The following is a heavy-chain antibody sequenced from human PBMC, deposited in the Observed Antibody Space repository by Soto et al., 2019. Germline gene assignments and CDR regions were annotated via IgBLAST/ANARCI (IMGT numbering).Heavy chain of an antibody. J-gene: IGHJ5*02. D-gene: IGHD1-7*01. CDR2: AYQNWFT. CDR3: AKGGNWNYLRWFDP. CDR1: GSSINNYY. Sequence: SETLSLACTVSGSSINNYYWNWIRQSPGGGLESIGYAYQNWFTSYNPSLKSRVTISLDMSKNQFHLNLMSVTAADTAVYYCAKGGNWNYLRWFDPWGQGTLVTVSS. V-gene: IGHV4-59*01.